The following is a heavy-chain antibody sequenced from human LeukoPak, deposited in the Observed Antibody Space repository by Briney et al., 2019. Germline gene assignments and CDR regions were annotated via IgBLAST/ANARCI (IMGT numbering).Heavy chain of an antibody. Sequence: TGGSLRLSCAASGFTFSSYAMHWVRQAPGKGLEWVAVISYDGSNKYYADSVKGRFTISRDNSKNTLYLQMNSLRAEDTAVYYCARDHRGYSSGWYGGGYFDYWGQGTLVTVSS. CDR3: ARDHRGYSSGWYGGGYFDY. D-gene: IGHD6-19*01. V-gene: IGHV3-30*04. CDR1: GFTFSSYA. CDR2: ISYDGSNK. J-gene: IGHJ4*02.